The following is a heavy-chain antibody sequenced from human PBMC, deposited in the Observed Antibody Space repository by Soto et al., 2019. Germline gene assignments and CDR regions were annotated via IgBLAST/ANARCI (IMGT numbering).Heavy chain of an antibody. CDR2: VYSTGGG. CDR3: ARDLSGTGLDI. D-gene: IGHD1-26*01. Sequence: QLQLHESGPGLVKPSETLSLTCNVSGDSIGRFYWSWIRQSAGKGLEWIGRVYSTGGGTYNPALKGRVTISLDRSNNHVSLEMNSVTAADTAVYFCARDLSGTGLDIWGRGNRVSVSS. J-gene: IGHJ6*02. CDR1: GDSIGRFY. V-gene: IGHV4-4*07.